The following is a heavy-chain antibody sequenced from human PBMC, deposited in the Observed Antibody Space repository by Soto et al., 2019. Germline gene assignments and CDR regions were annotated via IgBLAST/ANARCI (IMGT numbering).Heavy chain of an antibody. Sequence: QVQLVQSGAEEKKPGASVKVSCKASGYTFTSYAMHWVRQAPGQRLEWMGWINAGNGNTKYSQKFQGRVTITRDTTGRIAYMELSSLRSEDTAVYNCARGYCISTSCYGLGGYGMDVWGRGATVTDSS. CDR3: ARGYCISTSCYGLGGYGMDV. D-gene: IGHD2-2*01. V-gene: IGHV1-3*05. CDR2: INAGNGNT. J-gene: IGHJ6*02. CDR1: GYTFTSYA.